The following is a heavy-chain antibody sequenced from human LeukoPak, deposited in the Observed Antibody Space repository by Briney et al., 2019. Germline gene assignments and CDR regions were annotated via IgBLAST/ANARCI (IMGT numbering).Heavy chain of an antibody. CDR1: GYTFTSYG. CDR3: ARGRVTGTAYYYYYYMDV. CDR2: ISAYNGNA. Sequence: ASVKVSCKASGYTFTSYGISWVRQAPGQGLEWMGWISAYNGNANYAQKLQDRVTMTTDTSTSTAYMELWSLRSDDTAVYYCARGRVTGTAYYYYYYMDVWGKGTTVTVSS. J-gene: IGHJ6*03. V-gene: IGHV1-18*01. D-gene: IGHD1-7*01.